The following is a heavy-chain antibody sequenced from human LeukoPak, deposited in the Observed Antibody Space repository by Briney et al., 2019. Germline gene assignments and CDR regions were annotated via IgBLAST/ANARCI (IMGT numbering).Heavy chain of an antibody. CDR3: ARTRNRWAPGIAAAGTMTWYYYYYMDV. CDR1: GGSITSYY. CDR2: INHSGST. D-gene: IGHD6-13*01. V-gene: IGHV4-34*01. J-gene: IGHJ6*03. Sequence: SETLSLTCTVSGGSITSYYWSWIRQPPGKGLEWIGEINHSGSTNYNPSLKSRVTISVDTSKNQFSLKLSSVTAADTAVYYCARTRNRWAPGIAAAGTMTWYYYYYMDVWGKGTTVTVSS.